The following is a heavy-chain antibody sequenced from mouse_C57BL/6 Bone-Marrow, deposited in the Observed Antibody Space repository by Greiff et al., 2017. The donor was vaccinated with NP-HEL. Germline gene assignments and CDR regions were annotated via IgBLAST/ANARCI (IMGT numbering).Heavy chain of an antibody. J-gene: IGHJ2*01. CDR3: ARNWVGDY. V-gene: IGHV1-69*01. D-gene: IGHD4-1*01. CDR1: GYTFTSYW. CDR2: IDPSDSYT. Sequence: QVQLQQPGAELVMPGASVKLSCKASGYTFTSYWMHWVKQRPGQGLEWIGEIDPSDSYTNYNQKFKGKSTLTVDKSSSTAYMQLSSLTSEDSAVYYCARNWVGDYWGQGTTLTVSS.